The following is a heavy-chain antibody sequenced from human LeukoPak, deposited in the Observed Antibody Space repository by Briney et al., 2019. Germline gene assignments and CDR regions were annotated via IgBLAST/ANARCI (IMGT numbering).Heavy chain of an antibody. D-gene: IGHD3-22*01. Sequence: GGSLRLSCAASGFTFSSYSMNWVRQAPGKGLEWVSSISSSSSYIYYADSVKGRFTIPRDNAKNSLYLQMNSLRAEDTAVYYCARSYYDSSGYLDYWGQGTLVTVSS. J-gene: IGHJ4*02. V-gene: IGHV3-21*01. CDR1: GFTFSSYS. CDR3: ARSYYDSSGYLDY. CDR2: ISSSSSYI.